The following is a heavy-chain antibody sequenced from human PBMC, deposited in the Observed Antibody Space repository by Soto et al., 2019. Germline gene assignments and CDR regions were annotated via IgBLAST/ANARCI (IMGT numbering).Heavy chain of an antibody. D-gene: IGHD6-13*01. CDR2: ISSSSSTI. CDR3: ARSNMDSSSWYYYYYYGMDV. V-gene: IGHV3-48*02. CDR1: GFTFSSYS. J-gene: IGHJ6*02. Sequence: GGSLRLSCAASGFTFSSYSMNWVRQAPGKGLEWVSYISSSSSTIYYADSVKGRFTISRDNAKNSLYLQMNSLRDEDTAVYYCARSNMDSSSWYYYYYYGMDVWGQGTTVTVSS.